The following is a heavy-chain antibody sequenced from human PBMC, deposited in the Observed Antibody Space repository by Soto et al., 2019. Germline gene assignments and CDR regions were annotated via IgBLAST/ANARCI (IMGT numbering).Heavy chain of an antibody. CDR3: ARGRYGDY. J-gene: IGHJ4*02. V-gene: IGHV1-18*01. D-gene: IGHD1-1*01. CDR1: GYTFTSYG. CDR2: ISADNGNT. Sequence: QVHLVQSGAEVKKPGASVKVSCKASGYTFTSYGITWVRQAPGQGPEWMGWISADNGNTDYAQKLQGRVIVTRDTSTSTAYMELRSLISDDTAVYYCARGRYGDYWGQGALVTVSS.